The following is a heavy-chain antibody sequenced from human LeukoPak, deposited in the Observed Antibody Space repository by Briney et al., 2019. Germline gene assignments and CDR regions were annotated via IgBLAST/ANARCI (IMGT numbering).Heavy chain of an antibody. CDR2: IKEDGSEK. V-gene: IGHV3-7*01. CDR3: ARDGVEYGDYVYYYYYMDV. D-gene: IGHD4-17*01. Sequence: GGSLRLSCAASGFTFSSYWMSWVRPAPGKRLEWVGNIKEDGSEKYYVDSVKGRFTISRDKAKSSLYLQINSLRAEDTAVCYGARDGVEYGDYVYYYYYMDVWGKGTTVTVSS. CDR1: GFTFSSYW. J-gene: IGHJ6*03.